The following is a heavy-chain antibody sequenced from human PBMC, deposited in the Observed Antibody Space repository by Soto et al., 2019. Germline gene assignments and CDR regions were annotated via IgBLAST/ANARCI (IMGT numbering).Heavy chain of an antibody. Sequence: QLQLQESGSGLVKPSQTLSLTCAVSGGSMSSGGYSWSWIRQPPGTGLEWIGYIYHIGSPSYNPSLKSRLTLSVDRSKNQFSLKLSSVTAADTAVYSCARVPHVWGHGTTVTVSS. CDR3: ARVPHV. CDR1: GGSMSSGGYS. V-gene: IGHV4-30-2*01. J-gene: IGHJ6*02. CDR2: IYHIGSP.